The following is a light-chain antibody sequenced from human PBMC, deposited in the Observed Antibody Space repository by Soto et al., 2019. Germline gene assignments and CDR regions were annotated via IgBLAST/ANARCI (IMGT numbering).Light chain of an antibody. CDR2: GAS. V-gene: IGKV3-15*01. Sequence: EIVMTQSPATLSVSPGERATLSCRASQSVSSSLAWYQQKPGQAPRLLIYGASTRATGVPARFSGSGSGTAFSLTISSLQSADVAVYYCQQYNNGPTYTFGQGTKLEIK. J-gene: IGKJ2*01. CDR1: QSVSSS. CDR3: QQYNNGPTYT.